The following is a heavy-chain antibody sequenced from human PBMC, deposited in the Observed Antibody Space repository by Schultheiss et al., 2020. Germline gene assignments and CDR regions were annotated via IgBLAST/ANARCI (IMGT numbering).Heavy chain of an antibody. CDR1: GGSFSGYY. V-gene: IGHV4-59*01. CDR2: IYYSGST. CDR3: ARGVGATGLGH. J-gene: IGHJ4*02. D-gene: IGHD1-26*01. Sequence: LSLTCAVYGGSFSGYYWSWIRQHPGKGLEWIGYIYYSGSTNYNPSLKSRVTISVDTSKNQFSLKLSSVTAADTAVYYCARGVGATGLGHWGQGTLVTVSS.